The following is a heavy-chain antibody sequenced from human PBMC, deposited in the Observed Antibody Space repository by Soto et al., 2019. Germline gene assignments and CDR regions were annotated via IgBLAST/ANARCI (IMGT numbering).Heavy chain of an antibody. CDR2: ISRSSSYI. CDR3: ARKYCSGGSCYSGAFDI. V-gene: IGHV3-21*01. J-gene: IGHJ3*02. CDR1: GFTFSSYS. D-gene: IGHD2-15*01. Sequence: EVQLVESGGGLVKPGGSLRLSCAASGFTFSSYSMNWVRQAPGKGLEWVSSISRSSSYIYYADSVKGRFTISRDNAKNSLYLQMNSLRAEDTAVYYCARKYCSGGSCYSGAFDIWGQGTMVTVSS.